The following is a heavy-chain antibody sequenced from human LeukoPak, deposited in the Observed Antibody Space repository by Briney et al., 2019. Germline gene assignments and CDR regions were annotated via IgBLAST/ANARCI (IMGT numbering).Heavy chain of an antibody. CDR2: IKQDGSEK. J-gene: IGHJ4*02. D-gene: IGHD3-16*02. CDR3: ARWSDGSVDRMWELSFDVDQPRGRPYYFDY. Sequence: GGSLRLSCAASGFTFSSYWMSWVRQAPEKGLEWVANIKQDGSEKYYVDSVKGRFTISRDNAKKSLYLQLNSLRADDTAVYFCARWSDGSVDRMWELSFDVDQPRGRPYYFDYWGQGTLVTVSS. CDR1: GFTFSSYW. V-gene: IGHV3-7*01.